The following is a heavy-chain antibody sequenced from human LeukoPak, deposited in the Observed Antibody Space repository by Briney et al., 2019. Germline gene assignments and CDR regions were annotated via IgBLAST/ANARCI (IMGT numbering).Heavy chain of an antibody. Sequence: GASVKVSCKASGYTFTSYGISWVRQAPGQGLEWMGWISAYNGNTNYAQKLQGRVTMTTDTSTSTAYMELRSLRSDDTAVYYCARIMVVAYGDHVGWFDPWGQGTLVTVSS. CDR2: ISAYNGNT. V-gene: IGHV1-18*01. CDR1: GYTFTSYG. CDR3: ARIMVVAYGDHVGWFDP. J-gene: IGHJ5*02. D-gene: IGHD4-17*01.